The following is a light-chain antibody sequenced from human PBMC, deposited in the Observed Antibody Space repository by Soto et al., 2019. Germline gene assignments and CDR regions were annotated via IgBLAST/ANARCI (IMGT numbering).Light chain of an antibody. Sequence: QSALTQPASVSGSPGQPITISCTGTSSDVGGYNYVSWYQQHPGKAPKLMIYDVSNRPSGVSNRFSGSKSGNTASLTISGLQAEDEADYYCSSYTSSSTSEVFGGGTKLTVL. J-gene: IGLJ2*01. V-gene: IGLV2-14*01. CDR2: DVS. CDR3: SSYTSSSTSEV. CDR1: SSDVGGYNY.